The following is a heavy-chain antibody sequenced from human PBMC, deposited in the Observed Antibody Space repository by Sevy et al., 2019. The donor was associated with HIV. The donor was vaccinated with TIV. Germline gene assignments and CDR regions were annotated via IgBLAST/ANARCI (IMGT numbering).Heavy chain of an antibody. J-gene: IGHJ4*02. CDR3: ERVGIFEKSESQYRFMDY. D-gene: IGHD6-6*01. CDR1: GFTFTTYW. V-gene: IGHV3-7*01. CDR2: INQDGSKR. Sequence: GGSLRLSCAASGFTFTTYWMTWVRQAPGKGLEWVANINQDGSKRNYVDSVKGRFIISRDNAKKSLYVQMNSLRADDTTVYYCERVGIFEKSESQYRFMDYWGQGTLVTVSS.